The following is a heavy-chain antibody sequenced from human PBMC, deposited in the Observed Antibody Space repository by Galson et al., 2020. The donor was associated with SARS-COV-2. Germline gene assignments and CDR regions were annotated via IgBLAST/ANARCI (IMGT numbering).Heavy chain of an antibody. CDR2: ISYDGSNK. Sequence: TGGSLRLSCAASGFTFSSYAMHWVRQAPGKELEWVAVISYDGSNKYYAYSVKGRFTISRDNSKNTLYLRMNSLRAEDTAVYYCARDVGNWFDNWGQGSLVTDAS. V-gene: IGHV3-30-3*01. CDR3: ARDVGNWFDN. CDR1: GFTFSSYA. J-gene: IGHJ5*02. D-gene: IGHD2-15*01.